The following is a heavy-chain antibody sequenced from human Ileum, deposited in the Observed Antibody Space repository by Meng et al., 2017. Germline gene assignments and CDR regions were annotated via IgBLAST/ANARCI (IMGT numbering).Heavy chain of an antibody. CDR3: ARVSYNKGSPKFDS. Sequence: QGQVQGSGPGLVKPSETLSLSCAVSGDSIRNGNWWSWVRQPPGKGLEWIGEIYESGTTNYNPSLKSRVTISVDKSKNEFSLKLSSVTAADTALYYCARVSYNKGSPKFDSWGQGTLVTVSS. CDR2: IYESGTT. CDR1: GDSIRNGNW. V-gene: IGHV4-4*02. D-gene: IGHD1-14*01. J-gene: IGHJ4*02.